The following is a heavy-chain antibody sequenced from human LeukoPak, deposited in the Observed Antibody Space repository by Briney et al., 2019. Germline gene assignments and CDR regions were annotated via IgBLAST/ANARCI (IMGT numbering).Heavy chain of an antibody. D-gene: IGHD2-2*01. J-gene: IGHJ4*02. CDR1: GFTFSSYG. CDR3: ASDGDIVVVPANH. Sequence: GGSLRLSCAASGFTFSSYGMHWVRQAPGKGLEWVAFIRYDGSNKYYADSVKGRFTISRDNSKNTLYLQMNSLRAEDTAVYYCASDGDIVVVPANHWGQGTLVTVSS. V-gene: IGHV3-30*02. CDR2: IRYDGSNK.